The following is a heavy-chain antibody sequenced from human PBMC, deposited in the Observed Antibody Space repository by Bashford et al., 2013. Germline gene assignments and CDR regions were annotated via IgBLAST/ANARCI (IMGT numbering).Heavy chain of an antibody. CDR2: IYHSGST. J-gene: IGHJ4*02. V-gene: IGHV4-30-2*01. CDR3: VRGGGLTGFDY. CDR1: GGSINSGGYS. D-gene: IGHD3/OR15-3a*01. Sequence: SETLSLTCAVSGGSINSGGYSWSWIRQPPGKGLEWIGYIYHSGSTYYNPSLESRVTMSVDRSKNQFSLKLRSVTAADTAVYYCVRGGGLTGFDYWGQGALVTVSS.